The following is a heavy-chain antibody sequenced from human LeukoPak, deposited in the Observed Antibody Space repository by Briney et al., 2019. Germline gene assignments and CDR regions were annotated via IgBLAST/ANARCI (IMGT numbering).Heavy chain of an antibody. D-gene: IGHD1-20*01. J-gene: IGHJ4*02. CDR2: IRRDVSNN. CDR1: AFTFSSYC. CDR3: AKDLTYNWNYFDY. Sequence: GRSLRLSCAASAFTFSSYCMHWVRQAPGKGIEWVAFIRRDVSNNYYADSVKGRFTISRHNSKNTMYVQMNSLRAEDTAMYYCAKDLTYNWNYFDYWGQGTLVTVSS. V-gene: IGHV3-30*02.